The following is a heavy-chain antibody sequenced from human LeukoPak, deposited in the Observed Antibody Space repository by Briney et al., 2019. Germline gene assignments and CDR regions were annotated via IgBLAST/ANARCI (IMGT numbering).Heavy chain of an antibody. CDR3: ASPRPGYSYGYTAGGFDY. D-gene: IGHD5-18*01. Sequence: ASVKVSCKASGGTFSSYAISWVRQAPGQGLEWMGGIIPIFGTANYAQKFQGRVTITADKSTSTAYMELSSLRSEDTAVYYCASPRPGYSYGYTAGGFDYWGQGTLVTVSS. J-gene: IGHJ4*02. CDR2: IIPIFGTA. V-gene: IGHV1-69*06. CDR1: GGTFSSYA.